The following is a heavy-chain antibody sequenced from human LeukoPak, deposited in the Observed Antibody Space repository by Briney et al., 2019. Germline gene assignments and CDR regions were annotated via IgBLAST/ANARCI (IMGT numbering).Heavy chain of an antibody. CDR2: IYYSGST. CDR3: ARQGYYDSSGYYY. D-gene: IGHD3-22*01. Sequence: SETLSLTCTVSGGSISSYYWSWIRQPPGKGLEGIGYIYYSGSTNYNPSLKSRVTISVDTSKNQFSLKLSSVTAADTAVYYCARQGYYDSSGYYYWGQGTLVTVSS. J-gene: IGHJ4*02. V-gene: IGHV4-59*08. CDR1: GGSISSYY.